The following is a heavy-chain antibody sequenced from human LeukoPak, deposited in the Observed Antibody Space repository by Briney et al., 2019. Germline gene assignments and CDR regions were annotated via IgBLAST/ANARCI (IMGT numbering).Heavy chain of an antibody. CDR3: ARDRVESPIYYYYYGMDV. V-gene: IGHV3-74*01. Sequence: PGGSLRLSCAASGFTFSSYWMHWVRQAPGKGLVWVSRINSDGSSTSYADSVKGRFTISRDNAKNTLYLQMNSLRAEDTAVYYCARDRVESPIYYYYYGMDVWGQGTTVTVSS. J-gene: IGHJ6*02. CDR2: INSDGSST. CDR1: GFTFSSYW. D-gene: IGHD3-3*01.